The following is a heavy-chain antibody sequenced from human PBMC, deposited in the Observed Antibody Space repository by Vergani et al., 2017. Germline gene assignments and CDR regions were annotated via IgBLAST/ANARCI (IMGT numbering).Heavy chain of an antibody. Sequence: EVQLVESGGGLVQPGGSLRLSCAASGFTFSSYWLSWVRQAPGKGLDWVANIKQDGSGKYYVDSVKGRFTISRDNAKNSLYLQMNSLRAEDTAVYYCARSSGYYRYWGQGTLVTVSS. V-gene: IGHV3-7*01. J-gene: IGHJ4*02. CDR3: ARSSGYYRY. CDR1: GFTFSSYW. D-gene: IGHD3-22*01. CDR2: IKQDGSGK.